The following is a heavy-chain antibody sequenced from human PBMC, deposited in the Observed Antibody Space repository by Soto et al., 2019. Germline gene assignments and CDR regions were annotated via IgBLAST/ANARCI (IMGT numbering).Heavy chain of an antibody. Sequence: GGSMRLCSAASGITFRDAWLSWVRQAPGKGQEWVGRIQSKTDGGTTDYAAPVKSRFPISRADSNNTQHLQMNSLKTEDTAVDYCTTGANWSDSYYSAMGFWGQGTTVTVS. CDR2: IQSKTDGGTT. CDR1: GITFRDAW. CDR3: TTGANWSDSYYSAMGF. D-gene: IGHD2-21*01. J-gene: IGHJ6*02. V-gene: IGHV3-15*05.